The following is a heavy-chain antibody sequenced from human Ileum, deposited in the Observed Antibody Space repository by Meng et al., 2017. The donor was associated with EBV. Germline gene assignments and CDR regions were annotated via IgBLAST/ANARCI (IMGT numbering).Heavy chain of an antibody. CDR3: ARDYSSSWYSGGFFKY. CDR2: IFNSGST. D-gene: IGHD6-13*01. J-gene: IGHJ1*01. Sequence: LLPQKSGPGLRKPSETLPLTGTVAVSSISSTPYYWGWIRPPPGKGLGWIGNIFNSGSTSYSPSLKSRVTISVDTSKNQFSLKLSSVTAADTAVYYCARDYSSSWYSGGFFKYWGQGSLVTVSS. CDR1: VSSISSTPYY. V-gene: IGHV4-39*07.